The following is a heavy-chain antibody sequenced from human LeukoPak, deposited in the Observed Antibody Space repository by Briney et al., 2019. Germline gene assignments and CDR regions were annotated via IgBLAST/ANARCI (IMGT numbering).Heavy chain of an antibody. V-gene: IGHV1-8*01. CDR3: ARMTVAYYYYGMDV. CDR2: MNPNSGNT. Sequence: ASVKVSCKASGYTFTSYDINWVRQATGQGLEWMGWMNPNSGNTGYAQKFQGRVTMTRNTSISTAYMELSSLRSEDTAVYYCARMTVAYYYYGMDVWGQGTTVTVSS. D-gene: IGHD4-17*01. J-gene: IGHJ6*02. CDR1: GYTFTSYD.